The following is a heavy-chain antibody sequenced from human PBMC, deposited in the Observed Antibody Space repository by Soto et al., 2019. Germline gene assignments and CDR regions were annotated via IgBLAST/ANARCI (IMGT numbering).Heavy chain of an antibody. CDR1: GSTFSNYI. Sequence: QLQLVESGGGEVQPGTSLRLSCTASGSTFSNYIMHWVRQAPGKGLDWVAFISYDGSNKDYADSVEGRFTISRDNSKSTLYLQLSSLRPEDTAVYYCAGGDNYYALGVWGQGTTVTVSS. D-gene: IGHD2-15*01. CDR2: ISYDGSNK. J-gene: IGHJ6*02. V-gene: IGHV3-30-3*01. CDR3: AGGDNYYALGV.